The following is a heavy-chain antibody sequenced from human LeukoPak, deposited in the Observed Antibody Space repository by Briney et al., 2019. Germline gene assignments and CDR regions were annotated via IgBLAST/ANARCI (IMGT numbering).Heavy chain of an antibody. V-gene: IGHV1-69*13. J-gene: IGHJ4*02. Sequence: SVKVSCKVSGYTLTELSMHWVRQAPGKGLEWMGGIIPIFGTANYAQKFQGRVTITADESTSTAYMELSSLRSEDTAVYYCAIRLLRNLKKGFDYWGQGTLVTVSS. CDR2: IIPIFGTA. CDR1: GYTLTELS. CDR3: AIRLLRNLKKGFDY. D-gene: IGHD3-9*01.